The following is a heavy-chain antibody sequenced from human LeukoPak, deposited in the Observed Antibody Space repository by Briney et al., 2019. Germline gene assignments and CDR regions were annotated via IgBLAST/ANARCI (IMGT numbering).Heavy chain of an antibody. Sequence: GGSLRLSCAASGFIFSRYSMNWVRQAPGKGLEWVSYITNSSSTIFYADSVKGRFTISRDNAKNSLYLQMSSLRAEDTAVYYCTTAKNDHWGQGTLVTVSS. CDR2: ITNSSSTI. CDR3: TTAKNDH. CDR1: GFIFSRYS. V-gene: IGHV3-48*04. J-gene: IGHJ4*02.